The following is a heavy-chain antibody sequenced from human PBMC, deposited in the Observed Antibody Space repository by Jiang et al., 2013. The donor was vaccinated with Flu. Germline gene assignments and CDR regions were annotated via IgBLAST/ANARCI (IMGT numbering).Heavy chain of an antibody. CDR3: AMGVVITNLDAFDI. J-gene: IGHJ3*02. V-gene: IGHV1-2*02. CDR2: INPNSGGT. D-gene: IGHD3-22*01. CDR1: RFTGHY. Sequence: SGAEVKKPGASVKVSCKASRFTGHYMHWVRQAPGQGLEWMGWINPNSGGTNYAQKFQGRVTMTRDTSISTAYMELSRLRSDDTAVYYCAMGVVITNLDAFDIWGQGTMVTVSS.